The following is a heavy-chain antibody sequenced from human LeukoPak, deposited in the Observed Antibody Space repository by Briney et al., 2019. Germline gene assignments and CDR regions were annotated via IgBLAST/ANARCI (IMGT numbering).Heavy chain of an antibody. Sequence: LRRTLSLTCAVSGDSISSSNWWSWVRQPPGKGLEWIGEIYHSGNTNYNPSLKSRVTISVDTSKNQFSLKLSSVTAADTAVYYCARLRPGSSWDSSVDYWGQGTLVTVSS. CDR1: GDSISSSNW. J-gene: IGHJ4*02. V-gene: IGHV4-4*02. D-gene: IGHD6-13*01. CDR3: ARLRPGSSWDSSVDY. CDR2: IYHSGNT.